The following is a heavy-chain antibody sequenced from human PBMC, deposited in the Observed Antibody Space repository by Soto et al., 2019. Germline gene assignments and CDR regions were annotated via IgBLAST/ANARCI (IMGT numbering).Heavy chain of an antibody. CDR2: IYYSGST. J-gene: IGHJ4*02. V-gene: IGHV4-31*03. D-gene: IGHD2-2*01. CDR1: GGSISSGGYY. CDR3: ARASGKYCSSTTCYTPYYFDY. Sequence: PWETLSLTCTVSGGSISSGGYYWSWIRQHPGKGLEWIGYIYYSGSTYHNPSLRSRVTISEDTSKNQFSLKLSSVTAADSAVYYCARASGKYCSSTTCYTPYYFDYWGQGTLVTVSS.